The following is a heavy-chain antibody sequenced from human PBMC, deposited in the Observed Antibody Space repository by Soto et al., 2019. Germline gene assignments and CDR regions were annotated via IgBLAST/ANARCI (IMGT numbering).Heavy chain of an antibody. J-gene: IGHJ6*02. CDR3: ARRSGGYRTYYYYGMDV. CDR1: GYSFTSYW. V-gene: IGHV5-10-1*01. CDR2: IDPSDSYT. D-gene: IGHD3-3*01. Sequence: GESLKISCKGSGYSFTSYWISWVRQVPGKGLEWMGRIDPSDSYTNYSPSFQGHVTISADKSISTAYLQWSSLKASDTAMYYCARRSGGYRTYYYYGMDVWGQGTTVTVSS.